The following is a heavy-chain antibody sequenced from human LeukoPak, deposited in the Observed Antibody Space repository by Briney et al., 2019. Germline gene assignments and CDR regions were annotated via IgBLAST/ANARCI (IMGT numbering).Heavy chain of an antibody. Sequence: PSETLSLTCAVYGGSFSGYYWSWIRQPPGKGLEWIGEINHSGSTNYNPSLKSRVTISVDTSKNQFSLKLSSVTAADKAVYYCARVGYSRDYWGQGTLVTVSS. J-gene: IGHJ4*02. CDR2: INHSGST. V-gene: IGHV4-34*01. CDR3: ARVGYSRDY. CDR1: GGSFSGYY. D-gene: IGHD5-18*01.